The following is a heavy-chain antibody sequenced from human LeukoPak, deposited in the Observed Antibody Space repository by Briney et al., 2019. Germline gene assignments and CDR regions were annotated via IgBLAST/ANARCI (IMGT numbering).Heavy chain of an antibody. J-gene: IGHJ4*02. CDR2: ISGSGGST. D-gene: IGHD4-17*01. V-gene: IGHV3-23*01. CDR1: GFTFSSYA. CDR3: AKRPYYGDYSE. Sequence: GGSLRLSCAASGFTFSSYAMSWVRQAPGKGPEWVSAISGSGGSTYYADSVKGRFTISRDNSKNTLYLQMNSLRAEDTAVYYCAKRPYYGDYSEWGQGTLVTVSS.